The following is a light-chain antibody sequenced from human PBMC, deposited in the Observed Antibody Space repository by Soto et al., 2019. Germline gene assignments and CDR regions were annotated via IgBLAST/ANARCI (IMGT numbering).Light chain of an antibody. J-gene: IGKJ2*01. CDR3: QQYGSSPFT. CDR1: QSVSSSY. CDR2: DAS. V-gene: IGKV3-20*01. Sequence: EIVLTQSPGTLSLSPGERATLSCRASQSVSSSYLAWYQQKPGQAPRLLIYDASIRATGIPDRFSGSGSGTDFTLTIRRLEPEDFAVFYCQQYGSSPFTFGQGTKLEIK.